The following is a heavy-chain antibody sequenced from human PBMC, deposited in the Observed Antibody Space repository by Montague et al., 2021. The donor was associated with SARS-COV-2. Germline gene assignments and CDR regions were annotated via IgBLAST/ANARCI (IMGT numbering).Heavy chain of an antibody. CDR2: IYTSGST. J-gene: IGHJ5*02. Sequence: TLSLTCTVSIGSISNGSYYWSWIRQPAGKGLEWIGRIYTSGSTNYNPSPKSRVTISVDTSKNQFSLKLSSVTAADTAVYYCARDGYSSGWNGLHWFDPWGQGTLVTVSS. V-gene: IGHV4-61*02. CDR3: ARDGYSSGWNGLHWFDP. CDR1: IGSISNGSYY. D-gene: IGHD6-25*01.